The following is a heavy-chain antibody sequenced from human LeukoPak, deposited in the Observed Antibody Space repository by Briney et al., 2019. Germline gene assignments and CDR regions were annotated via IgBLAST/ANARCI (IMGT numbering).Heavy chain of an antibody. CDR2: ISSDGSKK. CDR3: AAQTDGYNTYYFDY. J-gene: IGHJ4*02. Sequence: GGSLRLSCEVSGFTFSSYAMHWVRQAPGKGLEWVAVISSDGSKKDYADSVKGRFTISRDNSKNTLYLQMNSLRAEDTAVYYCAAQTDGYNTYYFDYWGQGTLVTVSS. CDR1: GFTFSSYA. V-gene: IGHV3-30*04. D-gene: IGHD5-24*01.